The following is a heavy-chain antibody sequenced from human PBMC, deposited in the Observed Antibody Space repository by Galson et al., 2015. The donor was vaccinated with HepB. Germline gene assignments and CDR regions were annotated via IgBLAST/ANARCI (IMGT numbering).Heavy chain of an antibody. CDR3: ARDRNFWSGYYSDY. CDR2: ISYDGSNK. CDR1: GFTFSSYA. D-gene: IGHD3-3*01. V-gene: IGHV3-30-3*01. Sequence: SLRLSCAASGFTFSSYAMHWVRQAPGKGLEWVAVISYDGSNKYYADSVKGRFTISRDNSKNTLYLQMNSLRAEDTAVYYCARDRNFWSGYYSDYWGQGTLVTVSP. J-gene: IGHJ4*02.